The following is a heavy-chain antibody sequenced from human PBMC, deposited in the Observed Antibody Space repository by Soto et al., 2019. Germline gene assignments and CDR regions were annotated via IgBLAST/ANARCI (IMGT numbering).Heavy chain of an antibody. CDR3: ASRLHYDFWSGYYPTYYYGMDV. CDR2: ISSSGSTI. CDR1: GFTFISYE. V-gene: IGHV3-48*03. Sequence: GGSLRLSCAASGFTFISYEMNWGRQAPGKGLEWVSYISSSGSTIYYADSVKGRFTISRDNAKNSLYLQMNSLRAEDTAVYYCASRLHYDFWSGYYPTYYYGMDVWGQGTTVTVSS. J-gene: IGHJ6*02. D-gene: IGHD3-3*01.